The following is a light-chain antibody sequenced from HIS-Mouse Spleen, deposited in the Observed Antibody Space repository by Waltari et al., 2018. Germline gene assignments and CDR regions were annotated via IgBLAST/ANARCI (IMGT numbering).Light chain of an antibody. CDR1: QSVSSSY. Sequence: DIVLTQSPGTLYLSPGERATLSCRASQSVSSSYLAWYQQKPGQAPRLLIYGASSRATGIPDRFSGSGSGTDFTLTISRLEPEDFAVYYCQQYGSSPRTFGQGTKVEIK. J-gene: IGKJ1*01. CDR3: QQYGSSPRT. V-gene: IGKV3-20*01. CDR2: GAS.